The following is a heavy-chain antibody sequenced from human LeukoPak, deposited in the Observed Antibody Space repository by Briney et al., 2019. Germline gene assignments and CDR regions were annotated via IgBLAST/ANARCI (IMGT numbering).Heavy chain of an antibody. V-gene: IGHV4-34*01. D-gene: IGHD3-16*02. Sequence: SETLSLTCAVYGGSFSGYYWSWIRQPPGKGLEWIGEINHSGSTNYNPSLKSRVTISVDTSKNQFSLKLSSVTAADTAVYYCARVSHVWGSCRSRAEYFQHWGQGTLVTVSS. CDR3: ARVSHVWGSCRSRAEYFQH. CDR1: GGSFSGYY. J-gene: IGHJ1*01. CDR2: INHSGST.